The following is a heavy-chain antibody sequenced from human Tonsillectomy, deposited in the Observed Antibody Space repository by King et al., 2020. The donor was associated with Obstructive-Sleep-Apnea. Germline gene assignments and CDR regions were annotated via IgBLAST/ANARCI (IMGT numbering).Heavy chain of an antibody. J-gene: IGHJ6*02. D-gene: IGHD3-3*01. CDR3: ARVGLTIFGVVYGLDV. V-gene: IGHV4-39*07. CDR2: IYYSGRT. Sequence: QLQESGPGLVKPSETLSLTCSVSGGSISSSSYYWGWIRQPPGKGLEWIGTIYYSGRTYYNPSLMSRVTISVDTSKNQFSLKLSSVTAAATAVYYCARVGLTIFGVVYGLDVWGQGTTVTVSS. CDR1: GGSISSSSYY.